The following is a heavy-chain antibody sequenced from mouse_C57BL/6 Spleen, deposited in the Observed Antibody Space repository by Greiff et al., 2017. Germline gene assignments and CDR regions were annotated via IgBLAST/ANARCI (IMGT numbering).Heavy chain of an antibody. CDR2: INPSSGYT. Sequence: QVQLKESGAELAKPGASVKLSCKASGYTFTSYWMHWVKQRPGQGLEWIGYINPSSGYTKYNQKFKDKATLTADKSSSTPYMQLSSLTYEDSAVYYYATYGNAYYFDYWGQGTTLTVSS. D-gene: IGHD2-1*01. V-gene: IGHV1-7*01. J-gene: IGHJ2*01. CDR3: ATYGNAYYFDY. CDR1: GYTFTSYW.